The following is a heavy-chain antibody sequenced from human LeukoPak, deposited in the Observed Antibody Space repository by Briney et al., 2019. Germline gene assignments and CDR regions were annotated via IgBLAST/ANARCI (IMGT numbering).Heavy chain of an antibody. V-gene: IGHV4-4*07. Sequence: SETLSLTCTVSGGSFREHYWSWIRQFAGKGLEWIGRFYVSGSTKYNPSLKSRVTMSVDTSKNQFSLKLTSVTAADTAVYYCARTSGNFFDYWGQGILLTVSS. CDR2: FYVSGST. CDR1: GGSFREHY. J-gene: IGHJ4*02. CDR3: ARTSGNFFDY. D-gene: IGHD1-26*01.